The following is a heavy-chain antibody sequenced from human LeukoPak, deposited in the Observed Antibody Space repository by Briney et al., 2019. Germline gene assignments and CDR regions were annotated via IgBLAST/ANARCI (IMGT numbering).Heavy chain of an antibody. CDR3: AGGDYFGSGSARRHWFDP. J-gene: IGHJ5*02. CDR1: GFTFSSYC. V-gene: IGHV3-7*04. CDR2: IVQDGNEK. Sequence: GGSLRLSCAASGFTFSSYCIHWVRQAPGKGLEWVAFIVQDGNEKYYVDSVKGRFTISRDNAQNSLYLEMNSLRAEDTAVYYCAGGDYFGSGSARRHWFDPWGQGTLVTVSS. D-gene: IGHD3-10*01.